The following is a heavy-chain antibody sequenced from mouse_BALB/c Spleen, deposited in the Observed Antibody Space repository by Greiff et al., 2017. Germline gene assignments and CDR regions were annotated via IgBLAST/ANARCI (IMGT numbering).Heavy chain of an antibody. CDR2: IYPYNGGT. CDR3: ARSDYGSSYGWFAY. CDR1: GYTFTDYN. J-gene: IGHJ3*01. Sequence: EVQLQQSGPELVKPGASVKISCKASGYTFTDYNMHWVKQSHGKSLEWIGYIYPYNGGTGYNQKFKSKATLTVDNSSSTAYMELRSLTSEDSAVYYCARSDYGSSYGWFAYWGQGTLVTVSA. D-gene: IGHD1-1*01. V-gene: IGHV1S29*02.